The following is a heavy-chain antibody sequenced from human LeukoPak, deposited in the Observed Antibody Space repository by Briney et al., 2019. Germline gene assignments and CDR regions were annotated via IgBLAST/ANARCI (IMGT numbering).Heavy chain of an antibody. CDR3: ARDRGTRYCSGGSCYSSRRFDP. CDR1: GFAFSGFA. CDR2: ISSSSSYI. J-gene: IGHJ5*02. D-gene: IGHD2-15*01. Sequence: GGSLRLSCSASGFAFSGFAMGWVRQAPGKGLEWVSSISSSSSYIYYADSVKGRFTISRDNAKNSLYLQMNSLRAEDTAVYYCARDRGTRYCSGGSCYSSRRFDPWGQGTLVTVSS. V-gene: IGHV3-21*01.